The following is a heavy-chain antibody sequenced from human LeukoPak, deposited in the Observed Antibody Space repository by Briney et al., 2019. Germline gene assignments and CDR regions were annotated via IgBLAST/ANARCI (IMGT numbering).Heavy chain of an antibody. CDR2: IYSGGST. CDR3: AKSDYYDSPYYYYGMDV. J-gene: IGHJ6*02. CDR1: GFTVSSNY. Sequence: GGSLRLSCAASGFTVSSNYMSWVRQAPGKGLEWVSVIYSGGSTYYADSVKGRFTISRDNSKNTLYLQMNSLRAEDTAVYYCAKSDYYDSPYYYYGMDVWGQGTTVTVSS. V-gene: IGHV3-53*01. D-gene: IGHD3-22*01.